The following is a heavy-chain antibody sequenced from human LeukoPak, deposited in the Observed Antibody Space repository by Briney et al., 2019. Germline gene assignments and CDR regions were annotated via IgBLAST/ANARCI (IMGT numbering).Heavy chain of an antibody. CDR2: IYYSGST. Sequence: SQTLSITCTVSGGSISSGSYYWGWIRQPPGKGLEWIGSIYYSGSTYYNPSLKSRVTISVDTSKNQFSLKLSSVTAADTAVYYCARATVTHFDYWGQGTLVTVSS. D-gene: IGHD2-21*02. V-gene: IGHV4-39*07. CDR3: ARATVTHFDY. CDR1: GGSISSGSYY. J-gene: IGHJ4*02.